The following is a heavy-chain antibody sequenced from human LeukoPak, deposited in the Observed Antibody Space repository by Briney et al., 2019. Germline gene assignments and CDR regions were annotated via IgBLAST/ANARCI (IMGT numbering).Heavy chain of an antibody. Sequence: EASVKVSCKASGYTFTSYGISWVRQAPGQGLEWMGWISAYNGNTNYAQKLQGRVTMTTDTSTSTAYMELRSLRSDDTAVYYCAWFPDSSGYPDWFDPWGQGTLVTVSS. D-gene: IGHD3-22*01. V-gene: IGHV1-18*01. J-gene: IGHJ5*02. CDR2: ISAYNGNT. CDR3: AWFPDSSGYPDWFDP. CDR1: GYTFTSYG.